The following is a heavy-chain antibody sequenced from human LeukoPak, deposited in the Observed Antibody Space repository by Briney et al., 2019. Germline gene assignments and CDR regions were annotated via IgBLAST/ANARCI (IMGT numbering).Heavy chain of an antibody. J-gene: IGHJ5*02. CDR1: GGSISSYY. V-gene: IGHV4-4*07. D-gene: IGHD2-15*01. CDR2: IYTSGST. Sequence: PSETLSLTCNVSGGSISSYYWTWIRQPAGKGLEWIGRIYTSGSTDYNPSLKSRVTMSVDTSKNQFFLKLSSVTAADTAVYYCARVTLFCSSGSCYRPYNWFDPWGRGTLVTVSS. CDR3: ARVTLFCSSGSCYRPYNWFDP.